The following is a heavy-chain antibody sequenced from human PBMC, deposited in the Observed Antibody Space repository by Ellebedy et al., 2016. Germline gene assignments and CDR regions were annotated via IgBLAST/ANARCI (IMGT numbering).Heavy chain of an antibody. CDR2: VFHSGGS. Sequence: SETLSLTXTVSGDSITTGIYYWGWIRQSPRKGLEWIGSVFHSGGSYYNPSFIGRVTMPVDSSKNQVSLKLKSVTAADTAIFYCVRGDWGINYFDFWGQGTLVTVSS. J-gene: IGHJ4*02. CDR3: VRGDWGINYFDF. V-gene: IGHV4-39*07. D-gene: IGHD7-27*01. CDR1: GDSITTGIYY.